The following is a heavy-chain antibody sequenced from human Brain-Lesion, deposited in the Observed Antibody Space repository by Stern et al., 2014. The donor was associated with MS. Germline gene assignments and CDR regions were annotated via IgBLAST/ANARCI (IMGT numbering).Heavy chain of an antibody. CDR2: FDPEDGES. Sequence: VQLVQSGAEVKKPGASVKVSCKVSGYTLTELSMHWVRQAPGKGLEWMGGFDPEDGESIYEQKVQGRVTMTEDTSTDTAYMELSSLRSEDTAIYYCATDLQQPLVDTFDIWGQGTMVTVSS. CDR1: GYTLTELS. D-gene: IGHD6-13*01. J-gene: IGHJ3*02. V-gene: IGHV1-24*01. CDR3: ATDLQQPLVDTFDI.